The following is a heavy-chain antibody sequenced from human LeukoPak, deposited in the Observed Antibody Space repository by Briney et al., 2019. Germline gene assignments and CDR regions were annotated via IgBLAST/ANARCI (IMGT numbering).Heavy chain of an antibody. Sequence: ASVKVSCKASGGTFSSYAIIWVRQAPGQGLEWMGRIVPILGIANYAQKFQGRVTITADKSTSTAYMELSSLRSEDTAVYYCATTILAMDYYYYGMDVWGQGTTVTVSS. J-gene: IGHJ6*02. V-gene: IGHV1-69*04. CDR1: GGTFSSYA. CDR2: IVPILGIA. D-gene: IGHD3-3*01. CDR3: ATTILAMDYYYYGMDV.